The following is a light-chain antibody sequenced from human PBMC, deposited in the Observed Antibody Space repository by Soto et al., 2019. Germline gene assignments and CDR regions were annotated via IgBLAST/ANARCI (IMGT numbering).Light chain of an antibody. CDR3: SSYTSSNSYV. J-gene: IGLJ1*01. CDR1: SSDVGGYNY. CDR2: DVT. V-gene: IGLV2-14*03. Sequence: QSALAQPASVSGSPGQWTTISCTGTSSDVGGYNYVSWYQHHPGKAPKLMIYDVTNRPSGVSNRFSGSKSGNTASLTISGLQTEDEADYYCSSYTSSNSYVFGTGTKVTVL.